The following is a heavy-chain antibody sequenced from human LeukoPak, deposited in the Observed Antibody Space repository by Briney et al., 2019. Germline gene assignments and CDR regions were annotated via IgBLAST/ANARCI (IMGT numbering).Heavy chain of an antibody. CDR2: VSAHNGDV. CDR3: ARGGTSQWIQLTDY. CDR1: GFTFTSYG. Sequence: GASVTVSCKASGFTFTSYGISWVRQAPGQGLEWMGWVSAHNGDVHYAQKFQGRVTMATDTSTRTAYMDLGSLTSDDTAVYYCARGGTSQWIQLTDYWGQGTLVTVSS. D-gene: IGHD5-18*01. V-gene: IGHV1-18*01. J-gene: IGHJ4*02.